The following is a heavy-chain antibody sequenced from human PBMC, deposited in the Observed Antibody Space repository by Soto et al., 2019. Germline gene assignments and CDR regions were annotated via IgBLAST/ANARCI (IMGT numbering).Heavy chain of an antibody. CDR2: IKSKTDGGTT. CDR3: TTDTEMGTTHY. J-gene: IGHJ4*02. V-gene: IGHV3-15*07. Sequence: EVQLVESGGGLVKPGGSLRLSCAASGFSFTNAWMNWVRQAPGKGLEWVGRIKSKTDGGTTDYAAPVKGRFTISKDESKNTLFLQMNSLKTEDTAVYYCTTDTEMGTTHYWGQGTLVTVSS. D-gene: IGHD1-26*01. CDR1: GFSFTNAW.